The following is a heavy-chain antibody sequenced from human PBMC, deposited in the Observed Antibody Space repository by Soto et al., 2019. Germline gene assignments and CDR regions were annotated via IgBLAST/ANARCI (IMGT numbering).Heavy chain of an antibody. CDR1: GESFSAYY. CDR3: ARARVVVAARIYYYGMDV. D-gene: IGHD2-15*01. CDR2: INHSGST. Sequence: SETLSLTCAVYGESFSAYYWTWIRQPPWKGLEWIGEINHSGSTKYNPSLRSRVTVSVDTSKHQFSLKLSSVTAADTAMYYCARARVVVAARIYYYGMDVWGQGTTVTVSS. V-gene: IGHV4-34*01. J-gene: IGHJ6*02.